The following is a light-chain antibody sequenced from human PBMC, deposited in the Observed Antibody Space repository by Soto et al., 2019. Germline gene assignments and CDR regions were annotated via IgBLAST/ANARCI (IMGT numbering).Light chain of an antibody. CDR3: SSYTSNSTRV. CDR1: SSDVGGYNY. V-gene: IGLV2-14*01. CDR2: DVS. J-gene: IGLJ1*01. Sequence: QSALTQPASVSRSPGQSITIFCTGTSSDVGGYNYVSWYQQHPGKAPKLRIYDVSDRLSGVSNRFSGSKSGNTASLTISGLQAEDEADYYCSSYTSNSTRVFGTGTKVTVL.